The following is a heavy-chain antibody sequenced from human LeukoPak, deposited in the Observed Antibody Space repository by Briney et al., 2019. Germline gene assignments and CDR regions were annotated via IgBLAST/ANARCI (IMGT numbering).Heavy chain of an antibody. CDR2: ISAYNGNT. V-gene: IGHV1-18*01. J-gene: IGHJ6*02. CDR3: ARDEVATAKNYYYYGMDV. CDR1: VYTFTSYG. D-gene: IGHD5-12*01. Sequence: ASVKVSCKASVYTFTSYGISWVRQAPGQGLEWMGWISAYNGNTNYAQKLQGRVTMTTDTSTSTAYMELRSLRSDDTAVYYCARDEVATAKNYYYYGMDVWGQGTTVTVSS.